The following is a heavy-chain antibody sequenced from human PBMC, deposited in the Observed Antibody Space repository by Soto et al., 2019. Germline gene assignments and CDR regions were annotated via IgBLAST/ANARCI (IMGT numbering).Heavy chain of an antibody. V-gene: IGHV3-64D*06. CDR3: VKDHPTRIQRWLHRFDY. CDR2: ISSNGGST. J-gene: IGHJ4*02. CDR1: GFTFSSYA. D-gene: IGHD5-18*01. Sequence: GGSLRLSCSASGFTFSSYAMHWVRQAPGKGLEYVSAISSNGGSTYYADSVKGRFTISRDNSKNTLYLQMSSLRAEDTAVYYCVKDHPTRIQRWLHRFDYWGQGTLVTVSS.